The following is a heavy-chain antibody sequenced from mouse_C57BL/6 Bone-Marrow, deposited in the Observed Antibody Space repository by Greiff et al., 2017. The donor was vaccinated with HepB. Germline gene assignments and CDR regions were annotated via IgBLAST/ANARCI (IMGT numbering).Heavy chain of an antibody. CDR3: ARSDYSTYYFDY. D-gene: IGHD2-5*01. J-gene: IGHJ2*01. V-gene: IGHV1-69*01. CDR1: GYTFTSYW. Sequence: QVQLQQPGAELVMPGASVKLSCKASGYTFTSYWMHWVKQRPGQGLEWIGEIDPSDSYTNYNQKLKGKSTLTVDKSSNTAYMQLSSLTSEDSAVYYCARSDYSTYYFDYWGQGTTLTVSS. CDR2: IDPSDSYT.